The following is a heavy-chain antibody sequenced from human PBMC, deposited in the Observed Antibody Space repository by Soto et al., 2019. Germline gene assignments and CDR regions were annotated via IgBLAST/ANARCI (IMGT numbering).Heavy chain of an antibody. Sequence: GASVKVSCKASGYTFTSYYMHWVRQAPGQGLEWMGIINPSGGSTSYAQKFQGRVTMTRDTSTSTVYMELSSLRSEDTAVYYCARVFGIAAAGTGHYYYYGMDVWGQGTPVTVYS. D-gene: IGHD6-13*01. CDR3: ARVFGIAAAGTGHYYYYGMDV. CDR2: INPSGGST. CDR1: GYTFTSYY. V-gene: IGHV1-46*01. J-gene: IGHJ6*02.